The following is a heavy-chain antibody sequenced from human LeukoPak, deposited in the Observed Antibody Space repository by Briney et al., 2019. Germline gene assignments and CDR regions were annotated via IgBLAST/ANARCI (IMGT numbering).Heavy chain of an antibody. CDR1: GYTFTSYG. CDR3: ARIGFFRDAFDI. Sequence: ASVKISCKASGYTFTSYGICWVRQAPGQGLEWMGWISAYNGNTNYAQKLQGRVTMTTDTSTSTAYMELRSLRSDDTAVYYCARIGFFRDAFDIWGQGTMVTVSS. J-gene: IGHJ3*02. D-gene: IGHD3-3*01. CDR2: ISAYNGNT. V-gene: IGHV1-18*01.